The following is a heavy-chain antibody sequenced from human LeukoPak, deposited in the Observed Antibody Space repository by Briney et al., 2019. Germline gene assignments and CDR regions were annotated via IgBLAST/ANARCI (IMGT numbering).Heavy chain of an antibody. D-gene: IGHD6-19*01. V-gene: IGHV4-61*02. CDR3: ARGAVPSGWFDP. CDR2: IYTSGST. CDR1: GGSISSGSYY. J-gene: IGHJ5*02. Sequence: SQTLSLTCTVSGGSISSGSYYWSWIRQPARKGLEWIVRIYTSGSTNYNPSLKSRVTISVDTSKNQFSLKLSSVTAADTAVYYCARGAVPSGWFDPWGQGTLVTVSS.